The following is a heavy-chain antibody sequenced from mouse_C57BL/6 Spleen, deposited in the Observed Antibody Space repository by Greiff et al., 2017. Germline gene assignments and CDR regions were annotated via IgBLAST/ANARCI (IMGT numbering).Heavy chain of an antibody. Sequence: EVKLLESGPGMVKPSQSLSLTCTVTGYSITSGYDWHWIRHFPGNKLEWMGYISYSGSTNYNPSLKSRISITHDTSKNHFFLKLNSVTTEDTATYYCARDHWSYYFDYWGQGTTLTVSS. CDR2: ISYSGST. V-gene: IGHV3-1*01. J-gene: IGHJ2*01. D-gene: IGHD4-1*01. CDR3: ARDHWSYYFDY. CDR1: GYSITSGYD.